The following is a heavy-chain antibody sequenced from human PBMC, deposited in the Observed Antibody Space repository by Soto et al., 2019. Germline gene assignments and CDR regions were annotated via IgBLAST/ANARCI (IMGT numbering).Heavy chain of an antibody. J-gene: IGHJ6*02. CDR1: GGSITNYY. V-gene: IGHV4-59*08. CDR2: INYDGYS. Sequence: QVQLQESGPGLVKPSETLSLTCTVSGGSITNYYCSWFRQPPGKGLEWIGYINYDGYSAYNLSLKRRVTLSMDAAKTQFSLMLESVTATDPAVYYCAGHGFGPRHGLVDVWGPGTTVIVSS. CDR3: AGHGFGPRHGLVDV. D-gene: IGHD3-10*01.